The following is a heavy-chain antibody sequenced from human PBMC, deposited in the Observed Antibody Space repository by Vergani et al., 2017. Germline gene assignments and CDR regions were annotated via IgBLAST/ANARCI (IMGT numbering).Heavy chain of an antibody. D-gene: IGHD3-16*01. CDR1: GFTLSNYD. J-gene: IGHJ4*02. V-gene: IGHV3-30*02. CDR2: IQFDESNH. CDR3: AKHFRGWGIDY. Sequence: QVQLVESGGGVVQRGGSLRLSCATSGFTLSNYDMQWIRQGPGKGLEFVAFIQFDESNHYYAYSVKGRFTLSRDFSKNTLYLQMNSLRTDDTATYYCAKHFRGWGIDYWGQGTQVIVSS.